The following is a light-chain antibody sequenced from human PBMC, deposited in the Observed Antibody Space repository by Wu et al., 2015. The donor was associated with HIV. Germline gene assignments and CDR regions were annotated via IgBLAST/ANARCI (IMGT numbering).Light chain of an antibody. CDR1: QRVSSNY. V-gene: IGKV3-20*01. CDR3: QQYGSSPYT. J-gene: IGKJ2*01. Sequence: EIVLMQSPGTLSLSPGERATLSCRASQRVSSNYLAWYQQKLGQAPRLLIYGASIRATGIPDRFSGSGSGTDFTLTISRLEPEDSAVYYCQQYGSSPYTFGQGTNLEIK. CDR2: GAS.